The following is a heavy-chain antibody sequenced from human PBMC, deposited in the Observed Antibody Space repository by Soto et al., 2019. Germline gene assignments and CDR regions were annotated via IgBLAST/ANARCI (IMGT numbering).Heavy chain of an antibody. D-gene: IGHD1-26*01. J-gene: IGHJ4*02. Sequence: GWSLRLSCAASGFTFSRYDMHWVRQAPGKGLEWVAVISYDGSNKYYADSVKGRFTFSRDNSKNTLYLQMNSLRAGDTAVYYCAKGSYSGTYSDFDYWGQGNMVAVSS. CDR1: GFTFSRYD. CDR3: AKGSYSGTYSDFDY. CDR2: ISYDGSNK. V-gene: IGHV3-30*18.